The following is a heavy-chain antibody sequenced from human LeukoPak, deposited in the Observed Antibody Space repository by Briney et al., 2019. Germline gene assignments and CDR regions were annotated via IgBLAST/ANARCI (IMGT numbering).Heavy chain of an antibody. CDR3: AKVDYGDRRRAGGWFDP. CDR2: ISSTSSYL. J-gene: IGHJ5*02. CDR1: GFTFSDYT. Sequence: PGGSLRLSCAASGFTFSDYTMNWVRQAPGKGLEWVSSISSTSSYLYYADSVKGRFTISRDNAKNSLSLQMNSLRAEDTAVYYCAKVDYGDRRRAGGWFDPWGQGTLVTVSS. V-gene: IGHV3-21*04. D-gene: IGHD4-17*01.